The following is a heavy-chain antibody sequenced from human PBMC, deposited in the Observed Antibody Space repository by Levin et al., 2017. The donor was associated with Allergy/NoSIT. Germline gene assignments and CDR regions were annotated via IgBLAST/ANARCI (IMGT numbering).Heavy chain of an antibody. CDR3: ARTAMIVVVPAPSFWYFDL. CDR2: IFSNDEK. CDR1: GFSLSNARMG. V-gene: IGHV2-26*01. Sequence: SGPTLVKPTETLTLTCTVSGFSLSNARMGVSWIRQPPGKALEWLAHIFSNDEKSYSTSLKSRLTISKDTSKSQVVLTMTNMDPVDTATYYCARTAMIVVVPAPSFWYFDLWGRGTLVTVSS. D-gene: IGHD2-2*01. J-gene: IGHJ2*01.